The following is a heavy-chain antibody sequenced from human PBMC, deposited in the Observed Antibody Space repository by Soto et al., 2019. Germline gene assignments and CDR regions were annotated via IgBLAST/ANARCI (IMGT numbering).Heavy chain of an antibody. CDR3: ARDGHDFWSGYYAS. V-gene: IGHV4-31*03. Sequence: QVQLQESGPGLVKPSQTLSLTCTVSGGSISSGGYYWSWIRQHPGQGLEWIGYIYYSGRTYYNPSLKSRVTIAVDTSKIQFSLKLGSVTAADTAVYYCARDGHDFWSGYYASWGQGTLVTVSS. CDR1: GGSISSGGYY. J-gene: IGHJ4*02. D-gene: IGHD3-3*01. CDR2: IYYSGRT.